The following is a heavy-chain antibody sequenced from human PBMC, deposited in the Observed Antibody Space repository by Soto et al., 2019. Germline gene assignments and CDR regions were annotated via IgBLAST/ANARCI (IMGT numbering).Heavy chain of an antibody. D-gene: IGHD5-18*01. CDR3: ARRYSAQDH. CDR2: ISAPSDHT. CDR1: GFTFENYY. V-gene: IGHV3-11*05. J-gene: IGHJ1*01. Sequence: QVKLVESGGGLVEPGGSLRLSCAVSGFTFENYYMTWIRQAPGKGLEWLTDISAPSDHTNIADSIKGRFTISRDNAKKSMYLQMDSLRVEDTAVDYCARRYSAQDHWGRGTLVIVSS.